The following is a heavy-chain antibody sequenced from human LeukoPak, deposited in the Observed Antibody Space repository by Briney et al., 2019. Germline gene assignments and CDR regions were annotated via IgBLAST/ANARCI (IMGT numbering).Heavy chain of an antibody. CDR2: ISYDGSNK. D-gene: IGHD6-13*01. V-gene: IGHV3-30*04. Sequence: RRALRLSCAASGCAFSSYAMHWVRQTPGKGLEWVAVISYDGSNKYYADSVKGRFTISRDNSKNTLYLQMNSLRAEDTAVYYCARGTSYSSSWYGNYWGQGTLVTVSS. CDR3: ARGTSYSSSWYGNY. CDR1: GCAFSSYA. J-gene: IGHJ4*02.